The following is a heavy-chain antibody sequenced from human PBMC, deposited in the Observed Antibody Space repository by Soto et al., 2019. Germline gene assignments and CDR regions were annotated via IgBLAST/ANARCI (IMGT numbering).Heavy chain of an antibody. CDR2: ISAFNSNT. CDR1: GYTFNNFG. V-gene: IGHV1-18*01. D-gene: IGHD1-1*01. CDR3: ARDRTLVTTTRAVDY. J-gene: IGHJ4*02. Sequence: QVQLVQSGGEVKKPGASVRVSCKTVGYTFNNFGISWLRQAPGQGLEWMGWISAFNSNTRVAQTFQDRVSMFRDTSTSTAYLELRSLRSDDTAIYYCARDRTLVTTTRAVDYWGQGTLVTVSS.